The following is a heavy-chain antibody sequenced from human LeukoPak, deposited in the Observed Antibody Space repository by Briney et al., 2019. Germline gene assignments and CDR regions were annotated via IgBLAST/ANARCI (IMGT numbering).Heavy chain of an antibody. J-gene: IGHJ4*02. CDR1: GFTFSSYA. CDR2: ISYDGSNK. D-gene: IGHD6-13*01. Sequence: SGGSLRLSCAASGFTFSSYAMHWVRQAPGKGLEWVAVISYDGSNKYYADSVKGRFTISRDNSKYTLNLQMNSLRAEDTAVYYCAKETTAAGYYFDYWGQGTLVTVSS. CDR3: AKETTAAGYYFDY. V-gene: IGHV3-30-3*01.